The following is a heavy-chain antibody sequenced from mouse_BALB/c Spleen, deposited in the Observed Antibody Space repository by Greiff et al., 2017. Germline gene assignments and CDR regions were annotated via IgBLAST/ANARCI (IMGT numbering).Heavy chain of an antibody. Sequence: DVKLQESGPELVKPGASMKISCKASGYSFTGYTMNWVKQSHGKNLEWIGLINPYNGGTSYNQKFKGKATLTVDKSSSTAYMELLSLTSEDSAVYYCAINTLYYGNYLYAMDYWGQGTSVTVSS. CDR1: GYSFTGYT. CDR2: INPYNGGT. D-gene: IGHD2-1*01. V-gene: IGHV1-18*01. CDR3: AINTLYYGNYLYAMDY. J-gene: IGHJ4*01.